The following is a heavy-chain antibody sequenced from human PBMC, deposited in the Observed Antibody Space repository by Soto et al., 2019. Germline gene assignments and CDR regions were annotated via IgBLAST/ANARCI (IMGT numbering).Heavy chain of an antibody. V-gene: IGHV1-3*01. CDR2: INAGNGNT. CDR3: ARGPFRDYGSGSCDY. D-gene: IGHD3-10*01. CDR1: GYTFTSYA. Sequence: QVQLVQSGAEVKKPGASVKVSCKASGYTFTSYAMHWVRQAPGQRLEWMGWINAGNGNTKYSQKFQGRVTITRDTSASTAYMELSSLRSEDTAVYYCARGPFRDYGSGSCDYWCQGTLVTVSS. J-gene: IGHJ4*02.